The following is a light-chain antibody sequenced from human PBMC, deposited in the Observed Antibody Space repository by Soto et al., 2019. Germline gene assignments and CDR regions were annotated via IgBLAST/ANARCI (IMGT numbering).Light chain of an antibody. V-gene: IGKV1-27*01. Sequence: DIQMTQSPSSLSASIGDRVTITCRASQGISSYLAWYQQKPGEPPKLLICGASTLQPGVPSRFSGSGSGTDFSLTISSLQPEDVATYYCQKYNSDPPFTFGPGTKVDLK. CDR1: QGISSY. CDR2: GAS. J-gene: IGKJ3*01. CDR3: QKYNSDPPFT.